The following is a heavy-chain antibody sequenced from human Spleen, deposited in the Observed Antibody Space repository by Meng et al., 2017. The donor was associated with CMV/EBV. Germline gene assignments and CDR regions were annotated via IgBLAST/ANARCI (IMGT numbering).Heavy chain of an antibody. D-gene: IGHD6-13*01. J-gene: IGHJ5*02. CDR1: GGSISSSSYY. CDR2: IYYSGST. CDR3: ERIKKAAAGTCWFDP. Sequence: SETLSLTCTVSGGSISSSSYYWGWIRQPLGKGLEWLGSIYYSGSTNYNPSLKSRVTISVDTSKNQFSLKLTSVTAADTALYYCERIKKAAAGTCWFDPWGQGTLVTVSS. V-gene: IGHV4-39*07.